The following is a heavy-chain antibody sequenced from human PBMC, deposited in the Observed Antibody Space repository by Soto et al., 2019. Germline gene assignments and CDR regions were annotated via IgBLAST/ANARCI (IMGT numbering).Heavy chain of an antibody. J-gene: IGHJ5*02. V-gene: IGHV4-30-4*01. CDR2: IYYSGST. Sequence: QVQLQESGPGLVKPSQTLSLTCTVSGGSISSGDYYWSWIRQPPGKGLEWIGYIYYSGSTYYNPSLKSRVTISVDTSKNQFSLKLSSVTAADTAVYYCAREGDGEAVAWNWFDPWGQGTLVTVSS. CDR1: GGSISSGDYY. D-gene: IGHD6-19*01. CDR3: AREGDGEAVAWNWFDP.